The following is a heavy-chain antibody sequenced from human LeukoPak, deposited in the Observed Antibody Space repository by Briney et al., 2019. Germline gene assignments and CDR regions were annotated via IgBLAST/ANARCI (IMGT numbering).Heavy chain of an antibody. D-gene: IGHD2-15*01. CDR2: IIPIFGTA. V-gene: IGHV1-69*05. CDR3: AIKYCSGGSCYNYYYYMDV. CDR1: GGTFSSYA. Sequence: SVKVSCKASGGTFSSYAISWVRQAPGQGLEWMGRIIPIFGTANYAQKFQGRVTITTDESTSTAYMELSSLRSEDTAVYYCAIKYCSGGSCYNYYYYMDVWGKGTTVTVSS. J-gene: IGHJ6*03.